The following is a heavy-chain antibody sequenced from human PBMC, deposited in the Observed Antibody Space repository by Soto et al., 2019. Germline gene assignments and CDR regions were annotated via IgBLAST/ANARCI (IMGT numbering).Heavy chain of an antibody. Sequence: GGSLRLSCAASGFTFSSYAMSWVRQAPGKGLEWVSSISGSGGNTFYADFVKGRFTISRDNSKNTLYLHMNTLRVEDTAAYYCATRIVGRPVPWYWGQGTLVTVS. V-gene: IGHV3-23*01. J-gene: IGHJ4*02. CDR2: ISGSGGNT. CDR3: ATRIVGRPVPWY. CDR1: GFTFSSYA. D-gene: IGHD1-26*01.